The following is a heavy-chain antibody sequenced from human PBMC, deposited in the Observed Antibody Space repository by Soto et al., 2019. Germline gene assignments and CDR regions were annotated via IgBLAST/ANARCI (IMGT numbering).Heavy chain of an antibody. D-gene: IGHD1-26*01. CDR3: ARELPPTIDY. V-gene: IGHV3-30-3*01. Sequence: GGSLRLSCAASGFTFSSYAMHWVRQAPGKGLEWVAVISYDGSNKYYADSVKGRFTISRDNSKNTLYVQMNSLRAEDTAVYYCARELPPTIDYWGQGTLVTVSS. CDR1: GFTFSSYA. J-gene: IGHJ4*02. CDR2: ISYDGSNK.